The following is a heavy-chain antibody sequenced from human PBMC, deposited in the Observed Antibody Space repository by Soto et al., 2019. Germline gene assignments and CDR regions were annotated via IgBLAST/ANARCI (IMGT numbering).Heavy chain of an antibody. J-gene: IGHJ6*02. Sequence: EVQLVESGEGLVQPGGSLRLSCAASGFTFSSYAMHWVRQAPGKGLEYVSAISSNGGSTYYADSVKGRFTISRDNSKNTLYLQMGSLRAEDMAVYYCARSTLYCSSTSCYGYYGMDVWGQGTTVTVSS. CDR2: ISSNGGST. V-gene: IGHV3-64*02. CDR1: GFTFSSYA. CDR3: ARSTLYCSSTSCYGYYGMDV. D-gene: IGHD2-2*01.